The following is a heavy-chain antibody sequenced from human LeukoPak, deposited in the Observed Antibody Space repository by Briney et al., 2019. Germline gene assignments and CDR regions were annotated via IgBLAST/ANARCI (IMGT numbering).Heavy chain of an antibody. CDR2: IWYDGSNK. CDR3: ARGGRGYSSSYNWFDP. CDR1: GFTVSSYW. Sequence: GGSLRLSCAASGFTVSSYWMSWVRQAPGKGLEWVAVIWYDGSNKYYADSVKGRFTISRDNSKNTLYLQMNSLRAEDTAVYYCARGGRGYSSSYNWFDPWGQGTLVTVSS. J-gene: IGHJ5*02. D-gene: IGHD6-6*01. V-gene: IGHV3-33*08.